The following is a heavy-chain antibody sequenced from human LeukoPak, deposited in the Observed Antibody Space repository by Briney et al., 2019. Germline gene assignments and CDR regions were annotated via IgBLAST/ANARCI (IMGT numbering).Heavy chain of an antibody. CDR2: IIPILGIA. CDR3: ARGPMATISPIDY. V-gene: IGHV1-69*04. CDR1: GGTFSSYA. J-gene: IGHJ4*02. Sequence: SVKVSCKASGGTFSSYAISWVRQAPGQGLEWMGRIIPILGIANYAQKFQGRVTITADKSTSTAYMELSSLRSEDTAVYYCARGPMATISPIDYWGQGTLVTVSS. D-gene: IGHD5-24*01.